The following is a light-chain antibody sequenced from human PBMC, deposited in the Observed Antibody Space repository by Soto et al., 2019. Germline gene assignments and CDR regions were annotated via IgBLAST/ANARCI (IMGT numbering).Light chain of an antibody. CDR3: QQFGSSPEYT. CDR1: QSVSSSQ. CDR2: GAS. Sequence: EIVLTQSPGTLSLSPGERATLSCRASQSVSSSQLAWYQQKPGQAPRLRIYGASTTATGIPDRFSGGGSGTDVPLTISRLEPEDFAVYYCQQFGSSPEYTFGQGTKREVK. V-gene: IGKV3-20*01. J-gene: IGKJ2*01.